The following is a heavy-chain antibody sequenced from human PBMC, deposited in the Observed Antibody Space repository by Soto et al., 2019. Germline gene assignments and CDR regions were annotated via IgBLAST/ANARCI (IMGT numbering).Heavy chain of an antibody. D-gene: IGHD1-1*01. CDR2: ISYDGSNE. J-gene: IGHJ4*02. Sequence: QVQLVQSGGGVVQPGRSLRLSCVASGFIFSTYGMHWVRQVPGKGLEWVAHISYDGSNEYYADSVKGRFTVSRDNAKNTVGLQMNGLKTEDTALYYCTKEYIVGTTWGYFESWGQGALVIVSS. CDR1: GFIFSTYG. CDR3: TKEYIVGTTWGYFES. V-gene: IGHV3-30*18.